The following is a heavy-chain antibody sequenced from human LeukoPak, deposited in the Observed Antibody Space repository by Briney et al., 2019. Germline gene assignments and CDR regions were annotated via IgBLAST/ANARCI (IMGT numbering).Heavy chain of an antibody. Sequence: ASVKVSCKASGGTFSSYSISWVRQAPGQGLEWMGRIIPILGIANYAQKFQGRVTIIADKSTSTAYMELSSLRSEDTAVYYCAREEIVGTTRPDYWGQGTLVLVSS. V-gene: IGHV1-69*04. CDR1: GGTFSSYS. D-gene: IGHD1-26*01. J-gene: IGHJ4*02. CDR3: AREEIVGTTRPDY. CDR2: IIPILGIA.